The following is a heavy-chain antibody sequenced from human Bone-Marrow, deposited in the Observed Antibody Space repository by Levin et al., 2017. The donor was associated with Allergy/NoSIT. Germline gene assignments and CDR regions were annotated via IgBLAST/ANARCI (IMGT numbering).Heavy chain of an antibody. CDR2: IIPMFGSS. J-gene: IGHJ6*02. CDR3: ARDPGTMAEYYYSGFDV. Sequence: KISCKASGGTFSSYAISWVRQAPGQGLEWMGGIIPMFGSSNYAPKFQGRVTLTVDKSTSTAYLEMSSLRSEDTAVYFCARDPGTMAEYYYSGFDVWGQGTTVTVSS. V-gene: IGHV1-69*06. D-gene: IGHD4/OR15-4a*01. CDR1: GGTFSSYA.